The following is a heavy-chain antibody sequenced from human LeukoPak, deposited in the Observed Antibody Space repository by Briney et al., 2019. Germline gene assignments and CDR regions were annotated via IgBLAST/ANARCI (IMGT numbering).Heavy chain of an antibody. CDR3: ARDSSSLVHFDY. J-gene: IGHJ4*02. CDR2: ISSSGSTI. CDR1: GFTFSDYY. V-gene: IGHV3-11*04. Sequence: PGGSLRLSCAASGFTFSDYYMNWIRQAPGKGLEWVSYISSSGSTIYYADSVKGRFTISRDNAKNSLYLQMNSLRAEDTAVYYCARDSSSLVHFDYWGQGTLVTVSS. D-gene: IGHD6-13*01.